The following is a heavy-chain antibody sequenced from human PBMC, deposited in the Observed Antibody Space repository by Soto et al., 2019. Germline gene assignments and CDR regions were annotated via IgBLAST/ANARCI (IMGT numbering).Heavy chain of an antibody. Sequence: PGGSLRLSCAASGFTFSSYSMNWVRQAPGKGREWVANIKQDGSEKYYVDSVKGRFTISRDNAKNSLYLQMNSLRAEDTAVYYCATVPDYDFWSGYSYYFDYWGQGTLVTVSS. D-gene: IGHD3-3*01. CDR1: GFTFSSYS. CDR2: IKQDGSEK. V-gene: IGHV3-7*01. CDR3: ATVPDYDFWSGYSYYFDY. J-gene: IGHJ4*02.